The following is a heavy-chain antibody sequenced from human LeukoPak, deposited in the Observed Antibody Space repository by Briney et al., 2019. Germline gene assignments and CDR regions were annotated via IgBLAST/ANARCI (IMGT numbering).Heavy chain of an antibody. CDR3: AKRGVVVRVILVGFHKEANYFDS. J-gene: IGHJ4*02. V-gene: IGHV3-33*06. CDR2: IWYDGSNK. D-gene: IGHD3-10*01. Sequence: GRSLRLSCAASGFTFSSYGMHWVRQAPGKGLEWVAVIWYDGSNKYYADSVKGRFTISRDNSKNTLYLQMNSLRAEDTAVYFCAKRGVVVRVILVGFHKEANYFDSWGQGALVTVSS. CDR1: GFTFSSYG.